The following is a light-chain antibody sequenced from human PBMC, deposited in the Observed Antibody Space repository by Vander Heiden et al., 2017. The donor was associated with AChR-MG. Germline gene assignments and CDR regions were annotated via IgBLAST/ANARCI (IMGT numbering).Light chain of an antibody. V-gene: IGLV3-1*01. CDR3: QAWDSSFCG. Sequence: SYELTQPPSVSVSPGQTASITCSGDKLGDKYACWYQQKPGQSPLLVIYQDSKRPSGIPERFSGSNPATTATLTISGTQAMDEAYYYCQAWDSSFCGFGGGTKLTV. CDR2: QDS. J-gene: IGLJ2*01. CDR1: KLGDKY.